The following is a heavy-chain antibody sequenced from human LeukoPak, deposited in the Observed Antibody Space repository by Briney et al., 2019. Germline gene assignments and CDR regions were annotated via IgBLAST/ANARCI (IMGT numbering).Heavy chain of an antibody. CDR1: GFTFSSYS. Sequence: GGSLRLTCAASGFTFSSYSMNWVRQAPGKGLEWVSSISSSSSYIYYADSVKGRFTISRDNAKNTLYLQMNSLRAEDTAVYYCARDLGAAAGFDYWGQGTLVTVSS. V-gene: IGHV3-21*01. D-gene: IGHD6-13*01. CDR2: ISSSSSYI. CDR3: ARDLGAAAGFDY. J-gene: IGHJ4*02.